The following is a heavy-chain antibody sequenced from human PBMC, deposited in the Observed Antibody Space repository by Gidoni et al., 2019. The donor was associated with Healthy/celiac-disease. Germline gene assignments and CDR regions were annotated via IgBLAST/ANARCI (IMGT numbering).Heavy chain of an antibody. V-gene: IGHV3-13*04. CDR1: GFTFSSYD. CDR3: ARGYGDYFDY. Sequence: EVQRGESGGGLVQRGGCLRRWGGASGFTFSSYDMHWVRQATGKGLEWVSAIGTAGDTYYPGSVKGRFTISRENAKNSLYLQMNSLRAGATAVYYCARGYGDYFDYWGQGTLVTVSS. CDR2: IGTAGDT. D-gene: IGHD4-17*01. J-gene: IGHJ4*02.